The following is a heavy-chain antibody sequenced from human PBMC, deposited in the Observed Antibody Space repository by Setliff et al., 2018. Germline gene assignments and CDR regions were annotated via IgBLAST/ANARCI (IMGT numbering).Heavy chain of an antibody. CDR1: GGSISSHY. Sequence: SETLSLTCTVSGGSISSHYWSWIRQPPGKGLEWIGSIYYSGSTNYNPSLKSRVTISLDTSKNQFSLKLSSVTAADTAVYYCARDRSSIAVAGGGVDYWGQGTLVTVSS. CDR2: IYYSGST. CDR3: ARDRSSIAVAGGGVDY. D-gene: IGHD6-19*01. V-gene: IGHV4-59*11. J-gene: IGHJ4*02.